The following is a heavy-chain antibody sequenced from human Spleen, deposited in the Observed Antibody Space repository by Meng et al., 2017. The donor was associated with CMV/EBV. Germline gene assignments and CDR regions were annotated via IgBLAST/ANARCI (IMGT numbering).Heavy chain of an antibody. Sequence: GESLKISCVSSGFTFGDYAMHWVRQAPGKGLVWVSRISSDGSSTSYADSVKGRFTISRDNAKNTLYLQMSSLRAEDTAVYYCARGRGDYDLWSGYYHYFYGLDVWGQGTTVTVSS. CDR2: ISSDGSST. D-gene: IGHD3-3*01. CDR1: GFTFGDYA. J-gene: IGHJ6*02. V-gene: IGHV3-74*01. CDR3: ARGRGDYDLWSGYYHYFYGLDV.